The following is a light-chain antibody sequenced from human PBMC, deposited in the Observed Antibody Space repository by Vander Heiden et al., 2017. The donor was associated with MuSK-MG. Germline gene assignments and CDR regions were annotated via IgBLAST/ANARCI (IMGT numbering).Light chain of an antibody. V-gene: IGKV1-NL1*01. J-gene: IGKJ4*01. Sequence: IQMTQSPSSLSASVGDRVTITCRASQGISNVLAWYQQKPEKAPNLLVYATSRFNGSGSGTDYTLTINSLQPEDFATYFCQQDYSTPSTFGTGTKVEIK. CDR1: QGISNV. CDR3: QQDYSTPST. CDR2: A.